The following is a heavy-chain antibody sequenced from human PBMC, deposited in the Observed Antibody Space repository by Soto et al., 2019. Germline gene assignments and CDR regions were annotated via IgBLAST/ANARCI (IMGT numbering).Heavy chain of an antibody. CDR2: IYYSGST. V-gene: IGHV4-61*08. Sequence: SETLSLTCTVSGGSISSGGYYWSWIRQHPGKGLEWIGYIYYSGSTNYNPSLKSRVTISVDTSKNQFSLKLSSVTAADTAVYYCARSRFLEWLPTTYYYMDVWGKGTTVTVS. CDR1: GGSISSGGYY. CDR3: ARSRFLEWLPTTYYYMDV. D-gene: IGHD3-3*01. J-gene: IGHJ6*03.